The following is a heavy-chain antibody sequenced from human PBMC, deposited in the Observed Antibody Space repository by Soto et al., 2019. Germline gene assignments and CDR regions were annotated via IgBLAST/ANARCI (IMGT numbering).Heavy chain of an antibody. CDR1: GYTFTGYY. V-gene: IGHV1-2*04. Sequence: ASVKVSCKASGYTFTGYYMHWVRQAPGQGLEWMGWINPNSGGTNYAQKFQGWVTMTRDTSISTAYMDLSSLRSDDTAVYYCARGNGEQGDAFDIWGQGTMVTVSS. CDR2: INPNSGGT. D-gene: IGHD2-8*01. CDR3: ARGNGEQGDAFDI. J-gene: IGHJ3*02.